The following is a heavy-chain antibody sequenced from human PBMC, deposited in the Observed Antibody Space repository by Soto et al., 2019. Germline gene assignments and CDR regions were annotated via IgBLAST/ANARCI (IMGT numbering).Heavy chain of an antibody. V-gene: IGHV5-51*01. CDR2: IYLGDSNT. Sequence: GESLKISCKGSGYSFTSYWIGWVRQMPGKGLEWMGIIYLGDSNTRYSPTFQGQVTISADRSISTAYLQWSSLKASDTAMYYCARKEYCSSTSCYKVDSWGPGTLVTVSS. CDR3: ARKEYCSSTSCYKVDS. CDR1: GYSFTSYW. D-gene: IGHD2-2*02. J-gene: IGHJ4*02.